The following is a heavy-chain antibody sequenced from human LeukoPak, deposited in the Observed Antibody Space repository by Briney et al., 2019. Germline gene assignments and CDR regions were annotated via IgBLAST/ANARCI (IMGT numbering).Heavy chain of an antibody. J-gene: IGHJ4*02. V-gene: IGHV4-34*01. CDR1: GGSFSGYY. CDR2: INHSGST. CDR3: ARADFWSGYHFDY. D-gene: IGHD3-3*01. Sequence: SETLSLTCAVYGGSFSGYYWSWIRQPPGKGLEWIGEINHSGSTDYNPSLKSRVTISVDTSKNQFSLKLSSVTAADTAVYYCARADFWSGYHFDYWGQGTLVTVSS.